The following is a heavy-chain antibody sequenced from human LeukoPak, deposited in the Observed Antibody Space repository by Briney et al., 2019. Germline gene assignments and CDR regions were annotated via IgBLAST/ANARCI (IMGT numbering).Heavy chain of an antibody. CDR3: ARDLEYQLLYGQLARGYFDY. J-gene: IGHJ4*02. Sequence: PGGSLRLSCAASGFTFSSYSMNWVRQAPGKGLEWVSSISSSSSYIYYADSVKGRFTISRDNAKNSLYLQMNSLRAEDTAVYYCARDLEYQLLYGQLARGYFDYWGQGTLVTVSS. V-gene: IGHV3-21*01. CDR1: GFTFSSYS. CDR2: ISSSSSYI. D-gene: IGHD2-2*02.